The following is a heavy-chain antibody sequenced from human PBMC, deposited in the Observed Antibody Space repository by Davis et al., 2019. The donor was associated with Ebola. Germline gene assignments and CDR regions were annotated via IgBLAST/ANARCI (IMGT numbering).Heavy chain of an antibody. CDR1: GYTFTDYN. CDR3: ARGHKYAHEY. V-gene: IGHV1-2*06. Sequence: ASVKVSCKASGYTFTDYNIHWMRQAPGQGLEWLGRVILKSGATNYAQKFQGRVTMTRYTSISTVYMGLSSLRYDDTADYYCARGHKYAHEYWGQGTLVTVSS. CDR2: VILKSGAT. J-gene: IGHJ4*02.